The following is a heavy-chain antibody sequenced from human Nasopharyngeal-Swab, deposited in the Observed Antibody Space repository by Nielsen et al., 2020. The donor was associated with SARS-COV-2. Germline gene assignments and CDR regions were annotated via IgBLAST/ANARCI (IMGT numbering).Heavy chain of an antibody. CDR1: GFTFSSFG. V-gene: IGHV3-30*03. J-gene: IGHJ4*02. D-gene: IGHD4-17*01. CDR2: IAHDASND. CDR3: ASDAPAHYGAFY. Sequence: GESLKISCAASGFTFSSFGMHWVRQAPGKGLEWVAFIAHDASNDYYGDSVKGRFSISRDSSKNTLYLQMDSLRGEDTAVYYCASDAPAHYGAFYWGRGTLVTVSS.